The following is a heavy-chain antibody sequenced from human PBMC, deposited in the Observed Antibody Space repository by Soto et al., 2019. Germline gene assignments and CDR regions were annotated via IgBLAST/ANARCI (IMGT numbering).Heavy chain of an antibody. CDR3: ARDPSSGYYYYGMDV. D-gene: IGHD3-22*01. CDR2: ISAYNGNT. CDR1: GYTFTSYG. J-gene: IGHJ6*02. V-gene: IGHV1-18*04. Sequence: ASVKVSCKASGYTFTSYGISWVRQAPGQGLEWMGWISAYNGNTNYAQKLRGRVTMTTDTSTSTAYMELRSLRSDDTAVYYCARDPSSGYYYYGMDVWGQGTTVTSP.